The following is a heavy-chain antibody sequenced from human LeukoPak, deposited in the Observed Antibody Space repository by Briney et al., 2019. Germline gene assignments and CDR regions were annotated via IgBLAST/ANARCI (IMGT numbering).Heavy chain of an antibody. CDR2: ISSSSSYV. V-gene: IGHV3-21*01. J-gene: IGHJ4*02. CDR3: VRSNRLDD. D-gene: IGHD2/OR15-2a*01. CDR1: GFTFSTYI. Sequence: GGSLRLSCAASGFTFSTYIMNCVRQAPGKRLEWVSSISSSSSYVYYADSVKGRFTISRDNTKNSLCLQMNSLRAEDTAVYSCVRSNRLDDWGQGTLVTVSS.